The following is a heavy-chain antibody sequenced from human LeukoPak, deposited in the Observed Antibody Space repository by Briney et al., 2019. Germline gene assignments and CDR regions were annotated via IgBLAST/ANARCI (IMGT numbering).Heavy chain of an antibody. D-gene: IGHD4-23*01. CDR3: AREWYGYGGDSGGY. CDR2: IKEDGREP. CDR1: GSTFSGHW. Sequence: PGGSLRLSCAGSGSTFSGHWLIWVRHAPGKGLEWVASIKEDGREPHYADSVKGRFTISRDNTKNTLYLQMNSLRVEDTAVYYCAREWYGYGGDSGGYWGQGTLVTVSS. J-gene: IGHJ4*02. V-gene: IGHV3-7*01.